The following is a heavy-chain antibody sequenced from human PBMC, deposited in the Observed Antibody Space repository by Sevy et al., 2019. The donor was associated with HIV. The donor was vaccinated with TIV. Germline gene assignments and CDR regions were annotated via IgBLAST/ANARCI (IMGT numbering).Heavy chain of an antibody. CDR2: IYYSGST. D-gene: IGHD3-22*01. CDR3: ARHVSLSSGSDAFDI. CDR1: GGSISSYY. V-gene: IGHV4-59*08. J-gene: IGHJ3*02. Sequence: SETLSLTCTVSGGSISSYYWSWIRQPPGKGLEWIGYIYYSGSTHYNPSLKSRVTISVDTSKNQFSLKLSSVTAADTAVYYWARHVSLSSGSDAFDIWGQGTVVTVSS.